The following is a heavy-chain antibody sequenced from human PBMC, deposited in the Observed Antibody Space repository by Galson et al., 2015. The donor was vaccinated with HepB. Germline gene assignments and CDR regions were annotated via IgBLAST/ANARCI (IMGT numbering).Heavy chain of an antibody. V-gene: IGHV6-1*01. Sequence: CAISGDSVSSNSAAWNWIRQSPSRGLEWLGRTYYRSKWYNDYAVSVKSRITINPDTSKNQFSLQLNSVTPEDTAVYYCAREWQQWLVVRGFDYWGQGTLVTVSS. CDR1: GDSVSSNSAA. J-gene: IGHJ4*02. D-gene: IGHD6-19*01. CDR2: TYYRSKWYN. CDR3: AREWQQWLVVRGFDY.